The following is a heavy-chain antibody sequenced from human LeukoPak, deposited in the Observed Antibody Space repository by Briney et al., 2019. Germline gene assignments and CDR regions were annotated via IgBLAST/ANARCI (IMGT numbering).Heavy chain of an antibody. Sequence: GASVKVSCKASGGTFSSYAISWVRQAPGQGLEWMGRIIPILGIANYAQKFQGRVTITADKSTSTAYMELSSLRAEDTAVYYCAKMIGSGYDSADWGQGTLVTVSS. J-gene: IGHJ4*02. CDR3: AKMIGSGYDSAD. CDR1: GGTFSSYA. D-gene: IGHD5-12*01. V-gene: IGHV1-69*04. CDR2: IIPILGIA.